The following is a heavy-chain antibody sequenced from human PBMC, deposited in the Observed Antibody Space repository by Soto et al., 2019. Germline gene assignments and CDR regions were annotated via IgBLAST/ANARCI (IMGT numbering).Heavy chain of an antibody. Sequence: LRLSCAASGFTLSAYWMHWVRQAPGRGLEWVSRLSSDGFGTAYADSVKGRYHISRDNARNTLFLQMNGLRAEDTAVYYCARDLGGPDYWGRGTLVTVSS. J-gene: IGHJ4*02. CDR1: GFTLSAYW. D-gene: IGHD3-16*01. CDR3: ARDLGGPDY. CDR2: LSSDGFGT. V-gene: IGHV3-74*03.